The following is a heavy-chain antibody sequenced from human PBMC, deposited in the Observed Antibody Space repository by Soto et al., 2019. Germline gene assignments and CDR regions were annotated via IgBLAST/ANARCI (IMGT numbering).Heavy chain of an antibody. CDR3: AKAVPFMLW. Sequence: GLSRRLACPVCGLCICRYSLSYVRQAPGKGLEWVSAISGSGGSTYYADSVKGRFTISRDNSKNTLYLQMNSLRAEDTAVYYCAKAVPFMLWGAQGTLVTVSS. V-gene: IGHV3-23*01. CDR1: GLCICRYS. J-gene: IGHJ4*02. CDR2: ISGSGGST. D-gene: IGHD2-8*01.